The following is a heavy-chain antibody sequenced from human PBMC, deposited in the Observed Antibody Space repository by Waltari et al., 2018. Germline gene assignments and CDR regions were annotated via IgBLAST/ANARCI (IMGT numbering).Heavy chain of an antibody. CDR2: INHSGST. CDR1: GGSFSGYY. CDR3: ARHSGTMRVPGAFDI. J-gene: IGHJ3*02. Sequence: QVPLQQWGAGLLTPSATLSPTCAVYGGSFSGYYWRWIRQPPGKGLEWIGEINHSGSTNYNPSLKSRVTISVDTSKNQFSQKLRSVTAAETAGYYCARHSGTMRVPGAFDIWGQGTMVTVSS. V-gene: IGHV4-34*01. D-gene: IGHD3-22*01.